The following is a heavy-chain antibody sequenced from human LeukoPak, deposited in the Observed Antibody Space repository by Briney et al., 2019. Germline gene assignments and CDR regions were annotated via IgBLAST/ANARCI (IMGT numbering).Heavy chain of an antibody. D-gene: IGHD3-22*01. J-gene: IGHJ6*03. CDR1: GGTFSSYA. CDR3: ASSHSSGYYRYYYYYMDV. V-gene: IGHV1-69*06. CDR2: IIPIFGTA. Sequence: GASVKVSCKASGGTFSSYAISWVRQAPGQGLEWMGGIIPIFGTANYAQKFQGRVTITADKSTSTAYMELSSLRSEDTAVYYCASSHSSGYYRYYYYYMDVWGKGTTVTVSS.